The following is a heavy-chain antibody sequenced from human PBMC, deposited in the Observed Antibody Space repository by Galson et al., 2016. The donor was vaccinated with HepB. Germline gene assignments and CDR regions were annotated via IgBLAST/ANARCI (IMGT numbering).Heavy chain of an antibody. CDR1: GDAFSSYA. CDR3: ARDLVGYSGPDVY. V-gene: IGHV1-69*13. Sequence: SVKVSCKASGDAFSSYAISWVRQAPGQGLEWMGGIIPVFGPANYAQKFQGRVTITADESTGTVYMQVNNLSLEDTAVYYCARDLVGYSGPDVYWGQGNLVTVSP. D-gene: IGHD5-12*01. CDR2: IIPVFGPA. J-gene: IGHJ4*02.